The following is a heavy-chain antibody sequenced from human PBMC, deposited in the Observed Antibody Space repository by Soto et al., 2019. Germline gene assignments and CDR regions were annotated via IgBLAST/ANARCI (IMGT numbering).Heavy chain of an antibody. V-gene: IGHV1-8*01. CDR1: GYTFTSYD. CDR3: ARDASTKGFEY. D-gene: IGHD5-12*01. Sequence: QVQLVQSGAEVKKPGASVKVSCTASGYTFTSYDINWVRQATGQGLEWMGWMNPNSGNTVYAQKFKGRVTMTRNTSISRAYMELRSLRSEDTAVSYCARDASTKGFEYWGQGTLVTVSS. J-gene: IGHJ4*02. CDR2: MNPNSGNT.